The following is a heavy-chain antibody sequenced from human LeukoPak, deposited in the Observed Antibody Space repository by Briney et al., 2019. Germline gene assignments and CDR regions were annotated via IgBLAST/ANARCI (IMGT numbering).Heavy chain of an antibody. D-gene: IGHD3-22*01. J-gene: IGHJ4*02. CDR2: INPSGGST. Sequence: ASVKVSCKASGYTFTSYYMHWVRQAPGQGLEWMGIINPSGGSTSYAQKFQGRVTMTRDTSTSTVYMELSSLRSEDTAVYYCARDYVDYYDSSGYQGGWGQGTLVTVSS. CDR1: GYTFTSYY. CDR3: ARDYVDYYDSSGYQGG. V-gene: IGHV1-46*01.